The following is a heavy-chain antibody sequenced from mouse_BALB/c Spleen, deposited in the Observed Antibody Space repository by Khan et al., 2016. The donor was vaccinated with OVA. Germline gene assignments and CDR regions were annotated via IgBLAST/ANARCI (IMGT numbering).Heavy chain of an antibody. D-gene: IGHD2-2*01. CDR3: ARGYWYFDF. V-gene: IGHV9-3-1*01. Sequence: QVQLQQSGPELKKPGETVKISCKASGYTFTNYGMNWVKQPPGKGLKWMGWINTYTGEPTYADDFKGRFAFSLETSASTAYLQINNLKNEDAATYFCARGYWYFDFWGAGTTVTGSS. J-gene: IGHJ1*01. CDR2: INTYTGEP. CDR1: GYTFTNYG.